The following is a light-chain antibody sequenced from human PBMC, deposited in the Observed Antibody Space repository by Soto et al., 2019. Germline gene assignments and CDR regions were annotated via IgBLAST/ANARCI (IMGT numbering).Light chain of an antibody. CDR1: QSVSSN. CDR3: QQYNNWPLYT. J-gene: IGKJ5*01. V-gene: IGKV3-15*01. Sequence: EIVMTQSPSTLSVSPVERATLSCIASQSVSSNLAWYQQKPGQAPRLLIYGASTRATGIPARFSGSGSGTEFTLTISSLQSEDFAVYYCQQYNNWPLYTFGQGTRLEIK. CDR2: GAS.